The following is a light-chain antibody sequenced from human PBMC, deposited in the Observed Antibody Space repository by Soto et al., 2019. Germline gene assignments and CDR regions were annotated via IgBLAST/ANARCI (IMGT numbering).Light chain of an antibody. V-gene: IGKV3-20*01. CDR2: GTS. Sequence: EXVLTQSPGTLFLSPGERATLSCRASQSVSSSYLAWYQQKPGQAPRLLIYGTSSRATAIPDRFSGSGSGTDFTLTISRLEPEDFAVYYCQQYGSSSWTFGQGTKVDIK. CDR3: QQYGSSSWT. J-gene: IGKJ1*01. CDR1: QSVSSSY.